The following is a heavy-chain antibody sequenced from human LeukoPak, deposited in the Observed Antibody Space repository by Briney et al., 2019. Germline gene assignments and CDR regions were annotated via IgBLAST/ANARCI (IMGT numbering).Heavy chain of an antibody. Sequence: PGGSLRLSRAASGFTFDDYAMHWVRQAPGKGLEWVSGISWNSGSIGYADSVKGRFTISRDNAKNSLYLQMNSLRAEDTAVYYCARDRSIAARPWDAFDIWGQGTMVTVPS. V-gene: IGHV3-9*01. CDR1: GFTFDDYA. CDR2: ISWNSGSI. CDR3: ARDRSIAARPWDAFDI. J-gene: IGHJ3*02. D-gene: IGHD6-6*01.